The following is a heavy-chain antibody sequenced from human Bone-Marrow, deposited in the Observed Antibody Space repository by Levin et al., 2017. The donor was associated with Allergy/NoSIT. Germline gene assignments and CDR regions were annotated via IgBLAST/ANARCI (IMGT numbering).Heavy chain of an antibody. D-gene: IGHD1-26*01. Sequence: HPGGSLRLSCAASGFTFSSFAMTWVRQAPGKGLEWVSGISGVNGGTYYADSVKGRFTISRDNSKNRLYLQMNSLRAEDTAVYYCAKDGDAAYQRVGWGQGTLVTVSS. CDR2: ISGVNGGT. J-gene: IGHJ4*02. V-gene: IGHV3-23*01. CDR1: GFTFSSFA. CDR3: AKDGDAAYQRVG.